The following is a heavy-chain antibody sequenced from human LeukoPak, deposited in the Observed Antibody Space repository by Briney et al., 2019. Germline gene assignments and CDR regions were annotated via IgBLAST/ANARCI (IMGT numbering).Heavy chain of an antibody. V-gene: IGHV1-69*13. CDR1: GGTFSSYA. Sequence: ASVKVSCKASGGTFSSYAISWVQQAPGQGLEWMGGIIPIFGTANYAQKFQGRVTITADESTSTAYMELSSLRSEDTAVYYCARGLLETPGWDYYYYYGMDVWGQGTTVTVSS. CDR2: IIPIFGTA. CDR3: ARGLLETPGWDYYYYYGMDV. J-gene: IGHJ6*02. D-gene: IGHD5-24*01.